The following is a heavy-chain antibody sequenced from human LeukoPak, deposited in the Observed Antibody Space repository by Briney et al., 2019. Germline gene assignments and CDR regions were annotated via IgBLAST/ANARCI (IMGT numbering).Heavy chain of an antibody. CDR1: GFTFSRHW. V-gene: IGHV3-74*01. J-gene: IGHJ4*02. Sequence: GGPLRLSCAASGFTFSRHWMHWVRQAPGKGLVWISRINSDASDTNYADFVKGRFTISRDNAKNTVYLQINSLRDEDTAVYYCARICSSTDCLIPDWGQGTLVTVSS. D-gene: IGHD2-2*01. CDR2: INSDASDT. CDR3: ARICSSTDCLIPD.